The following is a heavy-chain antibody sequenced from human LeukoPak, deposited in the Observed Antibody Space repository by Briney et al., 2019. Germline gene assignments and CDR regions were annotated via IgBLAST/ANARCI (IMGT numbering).Heavy chain of an antibody. V-gene: IGHV3-43*02. J-gene: IGHJ4*02. CDR3: ARDSETSGWYDY. Sequence: PGGSLRLSCAAPGFIFDNYAIHWVRQAPGKGLEWVSLISGDGGSTFYADSVRGRFTISRDNTRKSLSLQMSSLRSEDTALYYCARDSETSGWYDYWGQGTLVTVSS. D-gene: IGHD6-19*01. CDR1: GFIFDNYA. CDR2: ISGDGGST.